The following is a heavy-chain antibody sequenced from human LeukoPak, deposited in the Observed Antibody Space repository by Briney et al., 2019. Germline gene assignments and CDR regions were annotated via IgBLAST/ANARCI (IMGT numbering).Heavy chain of an antibody. V-gene: IGHV1-2*02. Sequence: ASVTVSCKASGYTFTGYYMHWVRQAPGQGLEWVGWINPKSGGTNYAQKFQGRVTMTSDTSITTVYMELSSLRSEDTAVYYCARVPPGSNWFDPWGQGTLVTVSS. CDR1: GYTFTGYY. CDR2: INPKSGGT. CDR3: ARVPPGSNWFDP. J-gene: IGHJ5*02. D-gene: IGHD5-12*01.